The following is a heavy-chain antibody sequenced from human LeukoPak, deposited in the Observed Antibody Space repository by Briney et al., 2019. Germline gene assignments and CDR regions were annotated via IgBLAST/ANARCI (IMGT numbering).Heavy chain of an antibody. CDR2: ISSFSTYI. V-gene: IGHV3-21*04. CDR3: AKDPRYSGSSRYYFDY. Sequence: PGGSLRLSCAASGFTFSGYSINWVRQAPGKGLEWVSSISSFSTYIYYADSVKGRFTISRDNAKNSLYLQMNSLRAEDTAVYYCAKDPRYSGSSRYYFDYWGQGTLVTVSS. D-gene: IGHD1-26*01. CDR1: GFTFSGYS. J-gene: IGHJ4*02.